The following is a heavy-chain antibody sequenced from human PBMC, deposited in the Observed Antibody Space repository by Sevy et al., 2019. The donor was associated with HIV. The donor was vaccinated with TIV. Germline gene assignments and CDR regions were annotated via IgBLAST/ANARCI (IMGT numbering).Heavy chain of an antibody. J-gene: IGHJ4*02. D-gene: IGHD2-2*02. Sequence: GESLKISCKVSRYSFTNYWIAWVRQMPGNGLEWMGIIFPGDSDSRYSPSFQGQVTISADKSSSTVFLQWSSLKASDTAISYCAGGYCSSTSCYMGLDYWGQGTLVTVSS. V-gene: IGHV5-51*01. CDR1: RYSFTNYW. CDR2: IFPGDSDS. CDR3: AGGYCSSTSCYMGLDY.